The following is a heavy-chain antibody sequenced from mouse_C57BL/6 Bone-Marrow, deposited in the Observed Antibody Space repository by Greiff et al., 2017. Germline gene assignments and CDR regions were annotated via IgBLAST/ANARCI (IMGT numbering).Heavy chain of an antibody. CDR2: INPSTGGT. CDR3: AREAYYSNYVYAMDY. CDR1: GYSFTGYY. V-gene: IGHV1-42*01. J-gene: IGHJ4*01. Sequence: VQLQQSGPELVKPGASVKISCKASGYSFTGYYMNWMKQSPEKSLEWIGEINPSTGGTTYNQKFKAKATLTVDKSSSTAYMQLKSLTSEDSAVYYCAREAYYSNYVYAMDYWGQGTSVTVSS. D-gene: IGHD2-5*01.